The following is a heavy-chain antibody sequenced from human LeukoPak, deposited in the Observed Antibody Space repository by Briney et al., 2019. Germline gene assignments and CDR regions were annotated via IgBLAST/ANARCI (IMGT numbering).Heavy chain of an antibody. V-gene: IGHV3-23*05. CDR3: AKPPHGSGWYTDNWFDP. D-gene: IGHD6-19*01. Sequence: GGSLRLSCAASGFNFSSFAMSWVRQAPGKGLEWVSAITSSGSTDYTYYADSVKGRFTISRDNSKNTLYLEMNSLRAEDTAVYYCAKPPHGSGWYTDNWFDPWGQGTRVTVSS. J-gene: IGHJ5*02. CDR2: ITSSGSTDYT. CDR1: GFNFSSFA.